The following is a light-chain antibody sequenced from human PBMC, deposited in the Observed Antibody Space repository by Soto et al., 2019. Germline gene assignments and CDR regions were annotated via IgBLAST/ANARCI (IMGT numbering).Light chain of an antibody. CDR2: AAS. CDR3: QQYDYWPPWT. J-gene: IGKJ1*01. V-gene: IGKV3-15*01. CDR1: QSVGSH. Sequence: EIVVTQSPATLSVSPGERATLSCRASQSVGSHLAWYQQKPGQPPRLLIYAASTRAAGIPARFSGRGSGTEFTLTISSLQSEDFAVYYCQQYDYWPPWTFGQGTRVDIK.